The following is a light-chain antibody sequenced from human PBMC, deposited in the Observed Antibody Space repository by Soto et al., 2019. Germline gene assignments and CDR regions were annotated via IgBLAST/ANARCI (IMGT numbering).Light chain of an antibody. CDR3: SSYAGNYNLI. CDR2: AVN. J-gene: IGLJ2*01. V-gene: IGLV2-8*01. CDR1: TSDVGAYNF. Sequence: QSALTQPPSASGSPGQSVTISCTGATSDVGAYNFVSWYQQHPGKAPKLMLYAVNKRPSGVPDRFSGSKSGNTASLTVSGLQAEDEADYFCSSYAGNYNLIFGGGTKVTVL.